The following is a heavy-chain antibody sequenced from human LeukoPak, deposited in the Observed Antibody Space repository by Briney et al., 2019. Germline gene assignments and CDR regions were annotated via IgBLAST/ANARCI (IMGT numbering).Heavy chain of an antibody. CDR2: IYYSGST. CDR3: ARAEGERYCSSTSCYYPNWFDP. D-gene: IGHD2-2*01. Sequence: SSQTLSLTCTVSGGSISSGGYYWSWIRQHPGKGLEWIGYIYYSGSTYYNPSLKSRVTISVDTSKNQFSLKLSSVTAADTAVYYCARAEGERYCSSTSCYYPNWFDPWGQGTLVTVSS. CDR1: GGSISSGGYY. J-gene: IGHJ5*02. V-gene: IGHV4-31*03.